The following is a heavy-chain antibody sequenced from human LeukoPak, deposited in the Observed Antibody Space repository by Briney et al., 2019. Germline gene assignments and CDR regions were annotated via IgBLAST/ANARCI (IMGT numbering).Heavy chain of an antibody. V-gene: IGHV3-49*03. CDR3: SRGSGWLSVY. CDR2: ISGGTT. J-gene: IGHJ4*02. CDR1: GFTFGGYL. D-gene: IGHD6-19*01. Sequence: GGSLRLSCTASGFTFGGYLMSWFRQAPGKGLEWIGFISGGTTEYAASVRGRFTISRDDSTSIAYLQMNSLTTEDTAVYYCSRGSGWLSVYWGQGTLVTVSS.